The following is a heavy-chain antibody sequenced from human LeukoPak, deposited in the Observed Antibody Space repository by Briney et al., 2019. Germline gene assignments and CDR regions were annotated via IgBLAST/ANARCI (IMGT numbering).Heavy chain of an antibody. V-gene: IGHV3-21*01. D-gene: IGHD1-1*01. Sequence: PGRSLRLSCAASGFILRNYGVHWVRQAPGKGLEWVSSISSSSSYIYYADSVKGRFTISRDNAKNSLYLQMNSLRAEDTAVYYCARTSGTGYYYYGTDVWGQGTTVTVSS. CDR2: ISSSSSYI. CDR3: ARTSGTGYYYYGTDV. J-gene: IGHJ6*02. CDR1: GFILRNYG.